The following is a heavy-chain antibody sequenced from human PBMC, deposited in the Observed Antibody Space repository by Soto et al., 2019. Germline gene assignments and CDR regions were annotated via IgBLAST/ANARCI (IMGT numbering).Heavy chain of an antibody. Sequence: GESLSLSCAASGFTFSSYDMQWVRQATGKGLEWVSAIGTAGDTYYPGSVKGRFTISRENAKNSLYLQMNSLRAGDTAVYYCARSPPGGYHYYYGMDVWGQGTTVTVSS. CDR3: ARSPPGGYHYYYGMDV. CDR1: GFTFSSYD. J-gene: IGHJ6*02. V-gene: IGHV3-13*04. D-gene: IGHD3-22*01. CDR2: IGTAGDT.